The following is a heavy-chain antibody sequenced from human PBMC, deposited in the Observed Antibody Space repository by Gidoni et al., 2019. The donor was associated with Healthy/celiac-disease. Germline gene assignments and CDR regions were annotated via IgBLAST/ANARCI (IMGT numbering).Heavy chain of an antibody. CDR3: ARRPGSGSPYYYYYGMDV. Sequence: GLVKPSETLSLTCTVSGGSISSSSYYWGWIRQPPGKGLEWIGSIYYSGSTYYNPSLKSRVTISVDTSKNQFSLKLSSVTAADTAVYYCARRPGSGSPYYYYYGMDVWGQGTTVTVS. V-gene: IGHV4-39*01. D-gene: IGHD3-10*01. CDR1: GGSISSSSYY. CDR2: IYYSGST. J-gene: IGHJ6*02.